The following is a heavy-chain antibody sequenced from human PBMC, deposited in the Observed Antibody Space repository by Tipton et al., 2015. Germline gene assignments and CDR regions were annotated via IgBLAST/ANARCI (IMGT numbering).Heavy chain of an antibody. J-gene: IGHJ6*01. V-gene: IGHV3-23*01. D-gene: IGHD1-14*01. CDR2: ISGSSGST. CDR3: ARRSGRDYYGMDV. CDR1: GFTFSSSA. Sequence: SLRLSCAASGFTFSSSAMSWVRQAPGKGLEWVSTISGSSGSTYYADSVKGRFTISRDNTNNSVHLQMNSLTTEDTAVYFCARRSGRDYYGMDVWGQGTTVVVSS.